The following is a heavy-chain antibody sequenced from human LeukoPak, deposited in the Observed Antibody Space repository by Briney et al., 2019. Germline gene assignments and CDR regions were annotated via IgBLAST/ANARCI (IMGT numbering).Heavy chain of an antibody. CDR2: ITASGVDT. D-gene: IGHD5-18*01. J-gene: IGHJ4*02. CDR3: ANGEYNYRYMVDY. CDR1: GFTFGSYA. Sequence: PGGSLRLSCAASGFTFGSYAMNWVRQAPGKGLEWVSTITASGVDTYYAESVKGRFTISRDNSKNTLYLQMNSLGAEDTAVYYCANGEYNYRYMVDYWGQGTLVTVSS. V-gene: IGHV3-23*01.